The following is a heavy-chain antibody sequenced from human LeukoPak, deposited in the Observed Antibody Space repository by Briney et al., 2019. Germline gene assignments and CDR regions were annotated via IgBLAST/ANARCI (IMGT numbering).Heavy chain of an antibody. J-gene: IGHJ4*02. V-gene: IGHV1-2*02. Sequence: ASVTVSCKTSGYMVSDYYMHWVRQAPGQGLEWMGWLRGDTGDTDSPQKFKGRVTMTRDTATNTAYMQLSHLTYDDTAMYFCARVRDNACDYWGQGTLVTVSS. CDR3: ARVRDNACDY. D-gene: IGHD2-2*01. CDR2: LRGDTGDT. CDR1: GYMVSDYY.